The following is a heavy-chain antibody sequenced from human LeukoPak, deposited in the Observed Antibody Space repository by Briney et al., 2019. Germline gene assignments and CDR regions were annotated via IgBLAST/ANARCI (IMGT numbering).Heavy chain of an antibody. D-gene: IGHD3-22*01. V-gene: IGHV1-2*02. CDR3: ARRNRIYDSSGYGMVYYFDY. CDR2: INPNSGGT. Sequence: ASVKVSCEASGYTFTGYYMHWVRQAPGQGLEWMGWINPNSGGTNYAQKFQGRVTMTRDTSISTAYMELSRLRSDDTAVYYCARRNRIYDSSGYGMVYYFDYWGQGTLVTVSS. CDR1: GYTFTGYY. J-gene: IGHJ4*02.